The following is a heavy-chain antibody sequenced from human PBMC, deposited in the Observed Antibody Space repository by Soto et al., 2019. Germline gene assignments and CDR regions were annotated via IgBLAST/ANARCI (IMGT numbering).Heavy chain of an antibody. CDR1: GGSISGYY. Sequence: SETLSLTCTVSGGSISGYYWSWIRQPPGKGLEWIGYMYNTGSTVYNPSFKSRVTISVDTSKSQLSLRLNSVTAADTAVYYCARGHWLENDVFGFRGQGRMVTGSS. CDR2: MYNTGST. D-gene: IGHD6-19*01. V-gene: IGHV4-59*01. J-gene: IGHJ3*01. CDR3: ARGHWLENDVFGF.